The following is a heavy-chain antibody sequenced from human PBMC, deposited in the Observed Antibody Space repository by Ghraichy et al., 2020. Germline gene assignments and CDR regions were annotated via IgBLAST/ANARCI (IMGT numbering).Heavy chain of an antibody. CDR1: GFTVSSNY. CDR2: IYGGGST. Sequence: GSLNISCAASGFTVSSNYMTWVRQAPGKGLEWVSVIYGGGSTYYADSVKGRFTISRDNSKNTLYLQMNSLRAEDTAVYYCARDHPSYYYDSSAAFDIWGQGTMVTVSS. J-gene: IGHJ3*02. D-gene: IGHD3-22*01. V-gene: IGHV3-66*01. CDR3: ARDHPSYYYDSSAAFDI.